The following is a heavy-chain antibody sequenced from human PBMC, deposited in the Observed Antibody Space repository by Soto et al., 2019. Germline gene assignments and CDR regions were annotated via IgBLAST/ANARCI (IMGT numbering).Heavy chain of an antibody. D-gene: IGHD3-10*01. CDR2: ISTANGDR. CDR3: ARGRYFATTHRQWWYFDL. CDR1: GYNFITSG. Sequence: QVQLVQSGPEVKRPGASVKVSCKASGYNFITSGINWVRQAPGQGLEWMGWISTANGDRKYAQKFKGRVTMTSEVSTTTAYMELTNLRSDDTAVYFCARGRYFATTHRQWWYFDLWGRGTLVTVSS. J-gene: IGHJ2*01. V-gene: IGHV1-18*01.